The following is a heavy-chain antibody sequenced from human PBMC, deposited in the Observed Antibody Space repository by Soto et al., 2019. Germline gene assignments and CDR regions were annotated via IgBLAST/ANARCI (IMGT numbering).Heavy chain of an antibody. CDR2: ISAYNGNT. Sequence: ASVKVSCKASGYTFTSYGISWVRQATGQGLEWMGWISAYNGNTNYAQKLQGRVTMTTDTSTSTAYMELRGLRSDDTAVYYCARDLHGAAAGTRNDRFAPKPNWFDPWGQGTLVTVSS. CDR3: ARDLHGAAAGTRNDRFAPKPNWFDP. CDR1: GYTFTSYG. V-gene: IGHV1-18*01. D-gene: IGHD6-13*01. J-gene: IGHJ5*02.